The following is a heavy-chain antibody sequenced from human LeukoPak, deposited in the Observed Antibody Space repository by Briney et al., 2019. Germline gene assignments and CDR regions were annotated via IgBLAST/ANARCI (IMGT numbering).Heavy chain of an antibody. CDR2: NNHRGNI. Sequence: SETLSLTCTVSGGSISSTNYYWAWIRQPPGEGLEWIGSNNHRGNIFYDSSLQSRFTISVDTSKNQFSLKLSSVTAADTAVYYCAKHNPWAPLAWGQGTLVTVSS. V-gene: IGHV4-39*01. CDR1: GGSISSTNYY. J-gene: IGHJ5*02. D-gene: IGHD3-16*01. CDR3: AKHNPWAPLA.